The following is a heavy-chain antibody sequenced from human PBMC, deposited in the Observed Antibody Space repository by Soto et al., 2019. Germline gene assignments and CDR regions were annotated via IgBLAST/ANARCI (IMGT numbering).Heavy chain of an antibody. J-gene: IGHJ6*02. D-gene: IGHD3-3*01. Sequence: AGGSLRLSCAASGFTFSSYAMSWVRQAPGKGLEWVSAISGSGGSTYYADSVKGRFTISRDNSKNTLYLQMNSLRAEDTAVYYCAKDRPGQAGNDYDFWSGYSSPTSHYYYGMDVWGQGTTVTVSS. CDR1: GFTFSSYA. CDR2: ISGSGGST. V-gene: IGHV3-23*01. CDR3: AKDRPGQAGNDYDFWSGYSSPTSHYYYGMDV.